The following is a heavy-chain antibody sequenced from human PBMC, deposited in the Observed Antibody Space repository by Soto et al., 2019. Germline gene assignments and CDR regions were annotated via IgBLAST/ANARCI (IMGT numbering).Heavy chain of an antibody. CDR2: ICISGDNI. CDR1: GVCFNSFN. J-gene: IGHJ4*02. Sequence: GGSLRLSCLASGVCFNSFNLTWIRRAPGRGLEWVASICISGDNIYYGDSVQGRFTISRDNSKRSVFLDLSSLRVEDTAVYYCARDLGLVKSVFDYWGQGTLVTVSS. V-gene: IGHV3-21*01. D-gene: IGHD3-16*01. CDR3: ARDLGLVKSVFDY.